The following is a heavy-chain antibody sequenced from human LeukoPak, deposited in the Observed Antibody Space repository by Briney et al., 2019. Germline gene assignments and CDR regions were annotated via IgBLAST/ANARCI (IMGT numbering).Heavy chain of an antibody. CDR3: ARAHDCSGGSCYSAWFDP. CDR2: IYYSGST. D-gene: IGHD2-15*01. V-gene: IGHV4-39*01. Sequence: SETLSLTCTVSGGSISSSSYYWGWIRQPPGKGLEWIGSIYYSGSTYYNPSLKSRVTISVDTSKNQFSLKLSSVTAADTAVYYCARAHDCSGGSCYSAWFDPWGQGTLVTVSS. CDR1: GGSISSSSYY. J-gene: IGHJ5*02.